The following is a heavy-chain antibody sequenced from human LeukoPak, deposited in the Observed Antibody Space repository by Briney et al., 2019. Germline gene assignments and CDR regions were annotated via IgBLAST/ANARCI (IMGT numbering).Heavy chain of an antibody. CDR2: ISGRGVGT. V-gene: IGHV3-23*01. Sequence: PGGSLRLSCAASGFTFSSYGMSWVRQAPGEGLEWVSAISGRGVGTHYADSVQGRFTISRDNSKNTLYLQMNSLRAEDTAVYYCAKDNTFYGGNYLYWGQGTLVTVSS. CDR3: AKDNTFYGGNYLY. D-gene: IGHD4-23*01. J-gene: IGHJ4*02. CDR1: GFTFSSYG.